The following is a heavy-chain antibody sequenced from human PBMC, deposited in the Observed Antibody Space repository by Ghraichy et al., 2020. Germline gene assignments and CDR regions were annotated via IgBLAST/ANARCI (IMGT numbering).Heavy chain of an antibody. V-gene: IGHV3-30*18. D-gene: IGHD1-26*01. CDR1: GFTFSDYG. CDR2: ISYDGSNE. Sequence: GESLNISCVASGFTFSDYGMHWVRQAPGKGLEWVTFISYDGSNEYYADSVKGRFTVSRDNSKNTLFLQMSSLRHEDTAVYYCAKPPTLIGNAYWGQGTLVSVSS. J-gene: IGHJ4*02. CDR3: AKPPTLIGNAY.